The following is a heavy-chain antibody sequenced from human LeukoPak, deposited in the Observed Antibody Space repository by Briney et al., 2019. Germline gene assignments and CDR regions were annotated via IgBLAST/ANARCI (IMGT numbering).Heavy chain of an antibody. CDR3: ARRADCGGDCYWITSYYYYMDV. V-gene: IGHV4-39*07. Sequence: SETLSLTCTVSGGSISSSSYYWGWIRQPPGKGLEWLGSIYYSGSTYYNPSLKSRVTISVDTSKNQFSLKLSSVTAADTAVYYCARRADCGGDCYWITSYYYYMDVWGKGTTVTVSS. CDR2: IYYSGST. J-gene: IGHJ6*03. CDR1: GGSISSSSYY. D-gene: IGHD2-21*02.